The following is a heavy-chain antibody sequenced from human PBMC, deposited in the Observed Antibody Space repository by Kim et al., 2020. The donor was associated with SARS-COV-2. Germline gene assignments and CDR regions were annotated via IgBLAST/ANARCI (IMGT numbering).Heavy chain of an antibody. CDR1: GDSISSFF. Sequence: SETLSLTCTVTGDSISSFFWNWIRQPPGKGLEWIGNIYYSGSTNYNPSLKSRVTISLDTSKNQFSLKLSSVTAADTAVYYCTRGGGIYWGQGTLVPVSS. D-gene: IGHD2-15*01. CDR3: TRGGGIY. CDR2: IYYSGST. V-gene: IGHV4-59*08. J-gene: IGHJ4*01.